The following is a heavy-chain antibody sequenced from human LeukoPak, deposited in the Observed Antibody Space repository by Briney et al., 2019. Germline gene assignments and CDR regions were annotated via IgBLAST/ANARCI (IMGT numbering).Heavy chain of an antibody. D-gene: IGHD3-3*01. CDR1: GFTFSSYA. Sequence: GGSLRLSCAASGFTFSSYAMSWVRQAPGKGLEWVSAICGSGGSIYYADSVKGRFTISRDNSKNTLYLQMNSLRAEDTAVYYCAKVGQDDFWRKATYYYYGMDVWGQGTTVTVSS. V-gene: IGHV3-23*01. CDR3: AKVGQDDFWRKATYYYYGMDV. J-gene: IGHJ6*02. CDR2: ICGSGGSI.